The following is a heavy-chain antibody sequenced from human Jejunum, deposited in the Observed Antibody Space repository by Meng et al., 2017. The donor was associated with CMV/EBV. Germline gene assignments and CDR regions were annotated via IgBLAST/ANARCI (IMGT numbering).Heavy chain of an antibody. CDR1: STGTSSSD. D-gene: IGHD5-12*01. J-gene: IGHJ6*02. CDR2: IYYSGST. V-gene: IGHV4-39*07. CDR3: ARVVATTVVGYGMDV. Sequence: STGTSSSDWGWIRQPPGKGLEWIVSIYYSGSTYYNPSLKSLVTISVDTSKNQFSLKLSSVTAADTAVYYCARVVATTVVGYGMDVWGQGTTVTVSS.